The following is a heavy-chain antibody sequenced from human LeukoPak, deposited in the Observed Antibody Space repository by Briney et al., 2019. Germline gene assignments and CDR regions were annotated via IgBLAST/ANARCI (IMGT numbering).Heavy chain of an antibody. J-gene: IGHJ5*02. V-gene: IGHV1-18*01. CDR1: GYTFTSYG. Sequence: ASVKVSCKASGYTFTSYGISWVRQAPGQGLEWMGWISAYNGNTNYAQKLQGRVTMTTDTSTSTAYMELRSLRSDDTAVYYCARVDYDYVWGSYRSNWFDPWGQGTLVTVSS. CDR3: ARVDYDYVWGSYRSNWFDP. CDR2: ISAYNGNT. D-gene: IGHD3-16*02.